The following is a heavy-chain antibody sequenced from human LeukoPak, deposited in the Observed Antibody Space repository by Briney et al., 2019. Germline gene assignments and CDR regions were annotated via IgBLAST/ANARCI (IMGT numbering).Heavy chain of an antibody. CDR3: VSAYGGLLDY. CDR1: GFTFSTYE. J-gene: IGHJ4*02. Sequence: PGGPLRLSCAASGFTFSTYEMNWVRQVPGKGLEWVSYISGSGTTIYYADSAKGRFAISRDNTKNSMYLQMNSLRAEDTAVYYCVSAYGGLLDYWGQGTLVTVSS. V-gene: IGHV3-48*03. D-gene: IGHD3-16*01. CDR2: ISGSGTTI.